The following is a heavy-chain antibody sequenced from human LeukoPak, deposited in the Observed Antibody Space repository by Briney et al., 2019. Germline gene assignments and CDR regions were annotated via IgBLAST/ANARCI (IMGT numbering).Heavy chain of an antibody. CDR2: IRYDGNNK. Sequence: GGSLRLSCAASGFPFSDYVMHWVRQAPSKGLEWVAVIRYDGNNKYYADSVKGRFTISRDNSKNMLYLQMNSLGTEDTAVYYCAKDRWGAVASFDYWGQGTLVTVSS. D-gene: IGHD6-19*01. J-gene: IGHJ4*02. CDR3: AKDRWGAVASFDY. V-gene: IGHV3-30*02. CDR1: GFPFSDYV.